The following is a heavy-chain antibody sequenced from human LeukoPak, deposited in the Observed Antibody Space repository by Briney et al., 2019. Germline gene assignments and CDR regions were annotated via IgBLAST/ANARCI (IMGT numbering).Heavy chain of an antibody. CDR2: INHSGST. D-gene: IGHD3-10*01. Sequence: SETLSLTCAVYGGSFSGYYWSWIRQPPGKGLEWIGEINHSGSTNYNPSLKSRVTISVDTSKNQFSLKLSSVTAADTAVYYCARGRARCYGSGSYYGYWGQGTLVTVSS. V-gene: IGHV4-34*01. CDR1: GGSFSGYY. J-gene: IGHJ4*02. CDR3: ARGRARCYGSGSYYGY.